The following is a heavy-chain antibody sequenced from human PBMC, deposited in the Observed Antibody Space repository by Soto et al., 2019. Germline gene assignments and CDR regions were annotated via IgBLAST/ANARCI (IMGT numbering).Heavy chain of an antibody. CDR1: GFTFSNYW. CDR2: INSHGNIT. D-gene: IGHD2-2*01. Sequence: GGSLRLSCAASGFTFSNYWMNWVRQAPGKGLVWVSRINSHGNITTYADSVKGRFTMSRDNAKNTLHLQMNSLRAEDTAVYYCARTGYCNSTKCYNWFDPWGQGTLVTVSS. V-gene: IGHV3-74*03. J-gene: IGHJ5*02. CDR3: ARTGYCNSTKCYNWFDP.